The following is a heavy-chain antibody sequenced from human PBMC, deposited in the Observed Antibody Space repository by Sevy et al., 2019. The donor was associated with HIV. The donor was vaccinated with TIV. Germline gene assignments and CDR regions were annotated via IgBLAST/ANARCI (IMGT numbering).Heavy chain of an antibody. CDR2: IHYSGST. D-gene: IGHD3-3*01. Sequence: SETLSLTCTVSGGSFSTSYYWGWVRQPPGKGPEWIGCIHYSGSTYYNPSLKSRVSISVDTSKNSFSLKLSSVTAADTAVYYCANWGRGYYFYFELWGQGTLVTVSS. J-gene: IGHJ4*02. CDR3: ANWGRGYYFYFEL. V-gene: IGHV4-39*02. CDR1: GGSFSTSYY.